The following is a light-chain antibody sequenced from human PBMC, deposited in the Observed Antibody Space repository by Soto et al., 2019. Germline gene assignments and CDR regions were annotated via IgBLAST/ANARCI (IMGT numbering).Light chain of an antibody. V-gene: IGKV4-1*01. Sequence: DIVMTQSPDSLAVSLGERATINCKSSQSVLYSSNNDNYLAWYQQKPGQAPKLLISWASTRESGVPDRFIGGGSGTEFTLTISSLQAEDVAVYYCQRYVSSPLTFGGGTKVEIK. CDR2: WAS. CDR3: QRYVSSPLT. CDR1: QSVLYSSNNDNY. J-gene: IGKJ4*01.